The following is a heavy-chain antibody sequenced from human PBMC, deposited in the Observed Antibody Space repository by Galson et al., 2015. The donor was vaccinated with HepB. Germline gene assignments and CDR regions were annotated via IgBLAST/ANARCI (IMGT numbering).Heavy chain of an antibody. J-gene: IGHJ6*02. Sequence: SLRLSCAASGFAFRTHAMHWVRQAQGKGLEWVAVISYDESDKFYADSVKGRFTISRDNSKTTLFPHMSSLRTEDTALYYCARDLAGRRGFSSQNRDQFYYYGMDVWGQGTTVTVSS. CDR1: GFAFRTHA. D-gene: IGHD6-6*01. CDR3: ARDLAGRRGFSSQNRDQFYYYGMDV. CDR2: ISYDESDK. V-gene: IGHV3-30*04.